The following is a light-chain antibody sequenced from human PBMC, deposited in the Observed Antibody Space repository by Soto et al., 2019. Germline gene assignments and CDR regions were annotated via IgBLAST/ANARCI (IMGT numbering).Light chain of an antibody. CDR1: QSISSW. J-gene: IGKJ2*01. CDR2: DAS. V-gene: IGKV1-5*01. CDR3: QQSNSYLYT. Sequence: DIQMTQSPSTLSASVGDRVTITCRASQSISSWLAWYQQKPGKAPKLLIYDASSLESGVPSRFSGSGSGTEFTLPISSLQPDDFANYYCQQSNSYLYTFGQGTKLEIK.